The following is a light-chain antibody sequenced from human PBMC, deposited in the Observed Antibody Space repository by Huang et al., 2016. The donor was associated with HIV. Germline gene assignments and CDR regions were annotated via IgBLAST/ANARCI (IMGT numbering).Light chain of an antibody. V-gene: IGKV1-5*03. Sequence: DIQMTQSPSTLSASVGDTVTLTCRASQNIDNWLAWYQQKPGKAPKDLIYRASSLESEVPARFSGGGSGTEFTRTIIILQPDDFATYYCQQYNTYSRTFGQGTKVEIK. CDR3: QQYNTYSRT. CDR2: RAS. CDR1: QNIDNW. J-gene: IGKJ1*01.